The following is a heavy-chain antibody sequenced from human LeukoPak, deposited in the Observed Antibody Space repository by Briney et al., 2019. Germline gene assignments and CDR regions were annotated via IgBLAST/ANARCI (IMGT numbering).Heavy chain of an antibody. CDR1: GGSISSGGYY. CDR2: IYYSGST. CDR3: ARAYYDFWSGYHDAFDI. Sequence: SETLSLTCSVSGGSISSGGYYWSWIRQHPGKGLEWIGYIYYSGSTYYNPSLKSRVTISVDTSKNQFSLRLSSVTAADTAVYYCARAYYDFWSGYHDAFDIWGQGTMVTVSS. D-gene: IGHD3-3*01. V-gene: IGHV4-31*03. J-gene: IGHJ3*02.